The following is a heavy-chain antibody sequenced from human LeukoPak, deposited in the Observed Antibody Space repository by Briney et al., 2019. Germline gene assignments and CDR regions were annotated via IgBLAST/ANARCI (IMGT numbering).Heavy chain of an antibody. D-gene: IGHD4-11*01. J-gene: IGHJ4*02. Sequence: ASVKVSCKVSGHSLRDLSIHWVRQAPGKGLEGMGGFDIEDAETIYAQEFEGKVIMTEDTATETAYMELSSLKSEDTAVYYCVAEVIEVTMGDYWGQGTLVTVSS. V-gene: IGHV1-24*01. CDR1: GHSLRDLS. CDR3: VAEVIEVTMGDY. CDR2: FDIEDAET.